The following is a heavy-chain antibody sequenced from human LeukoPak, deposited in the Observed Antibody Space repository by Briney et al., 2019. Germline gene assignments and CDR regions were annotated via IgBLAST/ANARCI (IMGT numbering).Heavy chain of an antibody. D-gene: IGHD3-10*02. Sequence: GESPKISCKGSGYSFTSYWIGWVRQMPGKGLEWMGIIYPGDSDTRYSPSFQGQVTISADKSISTAYLQWSSLKASDTAMYYCARQRITMSKNYYYYGMDVWGQGTTVTVSS. J-gene: IGHJ6*02. V-gene: IGHV5-51*01. CDR1: GYSFTSYW. CDR2: IYPGDSDT. CDR3: ARQRITMSKNYYYYGMDV.